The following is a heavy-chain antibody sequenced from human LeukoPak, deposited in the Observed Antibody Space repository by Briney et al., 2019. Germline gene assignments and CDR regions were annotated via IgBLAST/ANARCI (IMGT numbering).Heavy chain of an antibody. V-gene: IGHV4-59*08. Sequence: SETLSLTCTVSGGSISSYYWSWIRQPPGKGLEWIGYVYYSESTKYNPSLKSRVTISIDTSKSQFSLKLSSVTAADTAVYYCASFSDYGGNFFDYWGQGTLVTVSS. CDR2: VYYSEST. CDR3: ASFSDYGGNFFDY. CDR1: GGSISSYY. J-gene: IGHJ4*02. D-gene: IGHD4-23*01.